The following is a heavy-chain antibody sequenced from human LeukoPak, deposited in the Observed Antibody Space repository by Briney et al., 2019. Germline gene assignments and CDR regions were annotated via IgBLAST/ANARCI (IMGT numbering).Heavy chain of an antibody. Sequence: SETLSLTCTVSGGSISSGGYYWSWIRQHPGKGLEWIGYIYYSGSTCYNPSLKSRVTISVDTSKNQFSLKLSSVTAADTAVYYCASGKGTVNMIDYWGQGTLVTVSS. CDR1: GGSISSGGYY. CDR3: ASGKGTVNMIDY. J-gene: IGHJ4*02. D-gene: IGHD4-17*01. CDR2: IYYSGST. V-gene: IGHV4-31*03.